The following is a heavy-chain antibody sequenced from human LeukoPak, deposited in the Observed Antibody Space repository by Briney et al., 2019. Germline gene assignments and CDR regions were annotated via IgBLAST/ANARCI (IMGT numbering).Heavy chain of an antibody. CDR2: IWYDGSNK. CDR1: GFTFSSYG. V-gene: IGHV3-33*01. Sequence: GRSLRLSCAASGFTFSSYGMHWVRQAPGKGLEWVAAIWYDGSNKYYADSVKGRFTISRDNSKNTLYLQMNSLRAEDTAVYYCARDQFSHCSSTSCYTEVPFDYWGQGTLVTVSS. CDR3: ARDQFSHCSSTSCYTEVPFDY. J-gene: IGHJ4*02. D-gene: IGHD2-2*02.